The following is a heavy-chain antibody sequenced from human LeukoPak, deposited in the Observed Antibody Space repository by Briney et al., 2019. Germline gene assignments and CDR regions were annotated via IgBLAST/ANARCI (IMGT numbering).Heavy chain of an antibody. D-gene: IGHD1/OR15-1a*01. J-gene: IGHJ5*02. CDR1: GFTFSSYA. Sequence: GGSLRLSCAASGFTFSSYAMSWVRQAPGKGLEWVSAISGSGGSTYYADSVKVRFTISRDNSKNTLYLQMTSLGAEDTAVYYCAKGRLGTASNWFDPWGQGTLVTVSS. V-gene: IGHV3-23*01. CDR2: ISGSGGST. CDR3: AKGRLGTASNWFDP.